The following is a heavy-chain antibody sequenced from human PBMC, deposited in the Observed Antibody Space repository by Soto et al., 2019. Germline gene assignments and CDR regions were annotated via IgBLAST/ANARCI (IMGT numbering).Heavy chain of an antibody. CDR3: AIFAVAAAAYYFDY. Sequence: PSETLSLTCTVSGGSISNSNYYWGWIRQPPGKGLDWLGNIYYSGSTSSNPSLKSRVTISVDTSKNQFSLKLSSVTAADTAVYYCAIFAVAAAAYYFDYWRHGTLVT. CDR2: IYYSGST. V-gene: IGHV4-39*01. CDR1: GGSISNSNYY. D-gene: IGHD2-15*01. J-gene: IGHJ4*01.